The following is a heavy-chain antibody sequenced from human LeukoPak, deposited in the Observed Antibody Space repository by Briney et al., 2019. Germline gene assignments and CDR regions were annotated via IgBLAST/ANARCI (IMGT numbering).Heavy chain of an antibody. CDR2: ISGSSNDK. V-gene: IGHV3-21*01. J-gene: IGHJ3*02. D-gene: IGHD3-22*01. Sequence: GGSLRLSCLASGFTFSRYSMKWVRQAPGKGLEWVSSISGSSNDKHYIDSVKGRFTISRDNVKNSLYLQMNSLRAEDTAVYYCASYSSGYYGYDAFDIWGQGKMATVSS. CDR3: ASYSSGYYGYDAFDI. CDR1: GFTFSRYS.